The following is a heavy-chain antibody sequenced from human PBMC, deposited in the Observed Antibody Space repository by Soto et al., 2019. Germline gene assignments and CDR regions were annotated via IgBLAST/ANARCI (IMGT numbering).Heavy chain of an antibody. J-gene: IGHJ5*02. Sequence: PSETLSLTCGVSGYSISSGYYWGWIRQPPGKGLEWIGGIYHSGSTYYNPSLKSRVTISVDTSKNQFSLKVTSVTAADTAVYHCARVGGSFHGWFDPWGQGALVTVSS. CDR3: ARVGGSFHGWFDP. V-gene: IGHV4-38-2*01. CDR2: IYHSGST. CDR1: GYSISSGYY. D-gene: IGHD1-26*01.